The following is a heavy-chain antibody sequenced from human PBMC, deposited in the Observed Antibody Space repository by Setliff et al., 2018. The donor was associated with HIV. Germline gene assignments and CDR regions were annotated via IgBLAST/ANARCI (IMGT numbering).Heavy chain of an antibody. J-gene: IGHJ6*03. CDR2: IKSKTDGGTT. D-gene: IGHD6-13*01. Sequence: GGSLRLSCAASGFTFSSYWMSWVRQAPGKGLEWVGRIKSKTDGGTTDYAAPVKGRFTISRDDSKNTLYLQKNSLRAEDTAVYYCAKDRHSSSWYLYYMDVWGKGTTVTVSS. V-gene: IGHV3-15*01. CDR3: AKDRHSSSWYLYYMDV. CDR1: GFTFSSYW.